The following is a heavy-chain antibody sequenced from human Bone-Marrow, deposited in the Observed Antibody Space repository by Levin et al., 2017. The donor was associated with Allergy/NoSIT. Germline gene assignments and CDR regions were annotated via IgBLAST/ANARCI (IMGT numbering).Heavy chain of an antibody. CDR2: ITSSGDST. J-gene: IGHJ4*02. Sequence: GGSLRLSCVASGFTFRHYTMNWVRQAPGKGLEWVSCITSSGDSTYYADSVKGRFTISRDNAKNSLYLQLNRLRDEDTAMYYCARDPARGYSDSSGYSGDHWGQGTLVTVSS. D-gene: IGHD3-22*01. CDR3: ARDPARGYSDSSGYSGDH. CDR1: GFTFRHYT. V-gene: IGHV3-48*02.